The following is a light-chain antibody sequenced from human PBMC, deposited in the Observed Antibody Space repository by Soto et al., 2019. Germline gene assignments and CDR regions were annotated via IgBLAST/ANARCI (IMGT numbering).Light chain of an antibody. CDR3: SSYTSSNALEV. J-gene: IGLJ1*01. CDR1: SSDVGSYNL. V-gene: IGLV2-14*02. CDR2: EVS. Sequence: QSVLTQPASVSGSPGQSITISCTGTSSDVGSYNLVSWYQQHPGKAPKLMIYEVSYRPSGVSDRFSGSKSGNTASLTISGLQAEDEADYYCSSYTSSNALEVFGIGTKLTVL.